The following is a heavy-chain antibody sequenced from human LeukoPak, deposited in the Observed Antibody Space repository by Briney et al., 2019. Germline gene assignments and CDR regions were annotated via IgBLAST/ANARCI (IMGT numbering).Heavy chain of an antibody. CDR3: ARYDYGGYYYYGMDV. Sequence: SETLSLTCTVSGGSISSYYWSWIRQPPGKGLEWIGYIYYSGSTNYNPSPKSRVTISVDTSKNQFSLKLSSVTAADTAVYYCARYDYGGYYYYGMDVWGQGTTVTVSS. J-gene: IGHJ6*02. CDR2: IYYSGST. CDR1: GGSISSYY. V-gene: IGHV4-59*01. D-gene: IGHD4-23*01.